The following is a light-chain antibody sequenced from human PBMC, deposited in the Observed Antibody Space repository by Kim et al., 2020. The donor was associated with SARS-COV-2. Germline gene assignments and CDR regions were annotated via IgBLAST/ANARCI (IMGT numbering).Light chain of an antibody. V-gene: IGKV3-15*01. Sequence: MTQSPSTLSASVGDRVTITCRASQSVSSNLAWYQQKPGQAPRLLIYDASTRATGIPARFSGSGSGTEFTLTISSLQSEDSALYYCQQYNNWPRTFGQGTKVDIK. CDR3: QQYNNWPRT. CDR1: QSVSSN. CDR2: DAS. J-gene: IGKJ1*01.